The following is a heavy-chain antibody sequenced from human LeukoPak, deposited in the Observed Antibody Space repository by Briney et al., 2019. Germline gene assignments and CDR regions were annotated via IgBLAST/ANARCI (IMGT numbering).Heavy chain of an antibody. CDR2: IYCTGST. J-gene: IGHJ5*02. D-gene: IGHD3-10*01. CDR1: GGSISSYY. Sequence: SETLSLTCTVSGGSISSYYWSWIRQPPEKGLEWIGYIYCTGSTDYNPSLKSRVTISVDTSKNQFSLKLTSVTAADTAVYYCARDSPEYGSGAFSWFDLWGQGTLVTVSS. CDR3: ARDSPEYGSGAFSWFDL. V-gene: IGHV4-59*01.